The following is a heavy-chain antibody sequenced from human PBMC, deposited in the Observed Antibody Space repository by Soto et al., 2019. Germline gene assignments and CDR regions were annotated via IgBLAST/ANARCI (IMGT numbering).Heavy chain of an antibody. D-gene: IGHD2-15*01. CDR1: GFTFSSYA. CDR3: AKEERVVVAATHYYY. J-gene: IGHJ4*02. CDR2: ISGSGGST. V-gene: IGHV3-23*01. Sequence: EVQLLESGGGLVQPGGSLRLSCAASGFTFSSYAMSWFRQAPGKGLEWVSAISGSGGSTYYADSVKGRFTISRDNSKNTLYRQMNSLIAEDTAVYYCAKEERVVVAATHYYYWGQGTLVTVSS.